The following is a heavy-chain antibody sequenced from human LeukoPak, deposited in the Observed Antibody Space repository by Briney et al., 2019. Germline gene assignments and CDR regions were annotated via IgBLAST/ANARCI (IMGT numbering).Heavy chain of an antibody. V-gene: IGHV3-33*06. CDR2: IWFDGSKT. D-gene: IGHD1-26*01. CDR3: AKALGDGKSDF. J-gene: IGHJ1*01. Sequence: PGGSLRLSCAASGFTFTNFGLAWVRQTPDKGLEWLAIIWFDGSKTYYADSVSGRFTISRDDSKNMVYLQMNSLTTEDTGVYYCAKALGDGKSDFWGQGTRVIVSS. CDR1: GFTFTNFG.